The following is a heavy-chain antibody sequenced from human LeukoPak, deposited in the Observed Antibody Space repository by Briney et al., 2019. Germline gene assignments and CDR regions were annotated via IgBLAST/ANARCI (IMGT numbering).Heavy chain of an antibody. J-gene: IGHJ4*02. D-gene: IGHD6-6*01. CDR1: GYTFTSYG. CDR3: ARGALYSSSSGVDY. V-gene: IGHV1-18*01. Sequence: ASVKVSCKASGYTFTSYGISWVRQAPGQGLEWMGWISAYNGNTNYAQKLQGRVTTTTDTSTSTAYMELRSLRSDDTAVYYCARGALYSSSSGVDYWGQGTLVTVSS. CDR2: ISAYNGNT.